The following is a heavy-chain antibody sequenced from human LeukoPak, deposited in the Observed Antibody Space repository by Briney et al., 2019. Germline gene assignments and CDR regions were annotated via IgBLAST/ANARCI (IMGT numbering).Heavy chain of an antibody. V-gene: IGHV4-59*08. J-gene: IGHJ4*02. CDR1: GGSISSYY. Sequence: SETLSLTCTVSGGSISSYYWSWIRQPPGKGLEWIGYIYYSGSTNYNPSLKSRVTISVNTSKNQFSLKLTSVTAADTAVYYCARRGGFRGSSISCYKHWGQGTLVTVSS. CDR2: IYYSGST. D-gene: IGHD2-2*01. CDR3: ARRGGFRGSSISCYKH.